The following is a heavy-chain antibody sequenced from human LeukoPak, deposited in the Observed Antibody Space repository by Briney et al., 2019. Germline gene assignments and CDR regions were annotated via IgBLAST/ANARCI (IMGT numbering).Heavy chain of an antibody. V-gene: IGHV7-4-1*02. CDR2: INTNTGNP. Sequence: ASVKVSCKASGYTFTSYAMNWVRQAPGQGPEWMGWINTNTGNPTYAQGFTGRFVFSLDTSVSTAYLQISSLKAEDTAVYYCARDLGRFGEYHDAFDIWGQGTMVTVSS. CDR3: ARDLGRFGEYHDAFDI. CDR1: GYTFTSYA. D-gene: IGHD3-10*01. J-gene: IGHJ3*02.